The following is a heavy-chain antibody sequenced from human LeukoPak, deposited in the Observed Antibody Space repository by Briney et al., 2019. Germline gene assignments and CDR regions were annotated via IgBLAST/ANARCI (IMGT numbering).Heavy chain of an antibody. CDR1: GFTFSNYV. J-gene: IGHJ4*02. Sequence: GGSLRLSCAASGFTFSNYVMIWVRQAPGKGLEWVSGITASGDSTYYADSVKGRFPMSRDNSRDTVYLQMNSLRVDDTAVYYCARRDNVVVVSASDYWGQGTLVTVSS. V-gene: IGHV3-23*01. D-gene: IGHD2-15*01. CDR2: ITASGDST. CDR3: ARRDNVVVVSASDY.